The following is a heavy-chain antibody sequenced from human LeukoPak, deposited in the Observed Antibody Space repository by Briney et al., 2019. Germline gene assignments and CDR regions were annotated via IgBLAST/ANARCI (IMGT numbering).Heavy chain of an antibody. J-gene: IGHJ4*02. V-gene: IGHV4-59*01. D-gene: IGHD3-10*01. Sequence: SETLSLTCTVSGGSISSYYWSWIRQPPGKGLEWIGYIYYSGSTNYNPSLKSRVTISVDTSKNQFSLKLSSVTAADTAVYYCARESSMVRGVIDYWGQGTLVTVSS. CDR3: ARESSMVRGVIDY. CDR2: IYYSGST. CDR1: GGSISSYY.